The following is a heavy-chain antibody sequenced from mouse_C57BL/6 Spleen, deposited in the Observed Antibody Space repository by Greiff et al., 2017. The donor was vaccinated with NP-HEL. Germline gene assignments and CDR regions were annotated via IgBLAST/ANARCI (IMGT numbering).Heavy chain of an antibody. Sequence: VQLQQSGAELVRPGASVTLSCKASGYTFTDYDMHWVKQTPVHGLEWIGAIDPETGGTAYNQKFKGKAILTADKSSSTAYMELRSLTSEDSAVYYCTRDPYYFDYWGQGTTLTVSS. CDR3: TRDPYYFDY. V-gene: IGHV1-15*01. J-gene: IGHJ2*01. CDR2: IDPETGGT. CDR1: GYTFTDYD.